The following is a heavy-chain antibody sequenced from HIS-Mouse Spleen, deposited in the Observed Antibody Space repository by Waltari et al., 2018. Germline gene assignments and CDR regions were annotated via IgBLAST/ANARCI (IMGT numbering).Heavy chain of an antibody. J-gene: IGHJ4*02. Sequence: EVQLVQSGAEVKKPGESLKISCKGSGYSFTSYWIGWVRQMPGKGLEWLGTSYPGDDYTGKSPPFQGQVTSSADKSISTAYLQWSSLKASDTAMYYCARASLWFGELRDYFDYWGQGTLVTVSS. CDR2: SYPGDDYT. CDR3: ARASLWFGELRDYFDY. V-gene: IGHV5-51*03. D-gene: IGHD3-10*01. CDR1: GYSFTSYW.